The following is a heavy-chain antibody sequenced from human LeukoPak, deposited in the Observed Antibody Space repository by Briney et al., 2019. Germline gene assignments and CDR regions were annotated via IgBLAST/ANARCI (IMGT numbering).Heavy chain of an antibody. V-gene: IGHV3-21*01. CDR2: ISSSSSYI. CDR1: GFTFSSYS. Sequence: PGGSLRLSCAASGFTFSSYSMNRVRQAPGKGLEWVSSISSSSSYIYYADSVKGRFTISRDNAKNSLYLQMNSLRAEDTAVYYCARGPYSYGYEVDYWGQGTLVTVSS. D-gene: IGHD5-18*01. CDR3: ARGPYSYGYEVDY. J-gene: IGHJ4*02.